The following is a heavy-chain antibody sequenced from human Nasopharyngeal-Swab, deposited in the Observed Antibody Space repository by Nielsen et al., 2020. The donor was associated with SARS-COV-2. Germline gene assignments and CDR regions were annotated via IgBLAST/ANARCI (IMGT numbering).Heavy chain of an antibody. V-gene: IGHV3-15*01. D-gene: IGHD2-15*01. CDR2: IKSKTDGGTT. CDR1: GFTFSNAW. J-gene: IGHJ5*02. Sequence: GSLRLSCAASGFTFSNAWMSWVRQAPGKGLEWVGRIKSKTDGGTTDYAAPVKGRFTISRDDSKNTLYLQMNSLKTEDTAVYYCTTDTLSPYCSGGSCYPGWFDPWGQGTLVTFSS. CDR3: TTDTLSPYCSGGSCYPGWFDP.